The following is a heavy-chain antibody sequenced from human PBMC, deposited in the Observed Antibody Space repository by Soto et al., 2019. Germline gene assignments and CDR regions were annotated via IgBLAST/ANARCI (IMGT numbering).Heavy chain of an antibody. CDR3: ATTLPAWGSQHYYYYYGMDV. CDR2: FDPEDGET. CDR1: GYTLTELS. Sequence: GASVKVSCKVSGYTLTELSMHWVRQAPGKGLEWMGGFDPEDGETIYAQKFQGRVTMTEDTSTDTAYMELSSLRSEDTAVYYCATTLPAWGSQHYYYYYGMDVWGQGTTVTVS. D-gene: IGHD7-27*01. V-gene: IGHV1-24*01. J-gene: IGHJ6*02.